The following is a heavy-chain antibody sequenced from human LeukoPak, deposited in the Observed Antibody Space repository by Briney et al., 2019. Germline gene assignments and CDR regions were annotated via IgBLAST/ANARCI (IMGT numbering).Heavy chain of an antibody. CDR3: AKDSPITMVRGVPQGCFDY. V-gene: IGHV3-23*01. J-gene: IGHJ4*02. D-gene: IGHD3-10*01. CDR2: ISGSGGDT. Sequence: QSGGSLRLSCAASGFTFNAYAMSWVRQAPGKGLEWVSAISGSGGDTYYADSVKGRLTISRDNSKNTLYLQMNSLRADDTAVYYCAKDSPITMVRGVPQGCFDYWGQGTLVTVSS. CDR1: GFTFNAYA.